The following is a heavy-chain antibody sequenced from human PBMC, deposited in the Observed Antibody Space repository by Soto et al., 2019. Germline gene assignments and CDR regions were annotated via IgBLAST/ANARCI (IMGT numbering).Heavy chain of an antibody. D-gene: IGHD3-3*01. V-gene: IGHV3-23*01. Sequence: VQLLESGGGLVQPGGSLRLSCAASGFTFSSYAMSWVRQAPGKGLEWVSAISGSGGSTYYADSVKGRFTISRYNSKNTLDLQMNSLRAEDTAVYYCAKSARDRFLEWLLNYWGQGTLVTVSS. J-gene: IGHJ4*02. CDR3: AKSARDRFLEWLLNY. CDR2: ISGSGGST. CDR1: GFTFSSYA.